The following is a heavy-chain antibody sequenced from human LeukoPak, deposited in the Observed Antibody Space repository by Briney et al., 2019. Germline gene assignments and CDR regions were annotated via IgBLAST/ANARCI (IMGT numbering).Heavy chain of an antibody. CDR3: ARGGGWLDPYYYYYMDV. CDR1: GGSISSYY. CDR2: IYYSGST. V-gene: IGHV4-59*01. Sequence: SETLSLTCTVSGGSISSYYWSWIRQPPGKGLEWIGYIYYSGSTNYNPSLKSRVTISVDTSKNQFSLKLSSVTAADTAVYYCARGGGWLDPYYYYYMDVWGKGTTVTVSS. J-gene: IGHJ6*03. D-gene: IGHD6-19*01.